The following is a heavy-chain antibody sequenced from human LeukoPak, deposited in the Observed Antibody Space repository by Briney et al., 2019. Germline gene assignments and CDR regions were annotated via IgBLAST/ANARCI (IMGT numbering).Heavy chain of an antibody. D-gene: IGHD2-15*01. CDR3: ARTYCSRGSCYLDY. V-gene: IGHV3-11*03. CDR1: GFTFSDYY. CDR2: ISGSSTYT. Sequence: AGGSLRLSCAASGFTFSDYYMSWIRQAPGKGLEWVSYISGSSTYTNYADSVKGRFTISRDNAKNSVYLQMMSLRAEDTAVYFCARTYCSRGSCYLDYWGQGTQVTVSS. J-gene: IGHJ4*02.